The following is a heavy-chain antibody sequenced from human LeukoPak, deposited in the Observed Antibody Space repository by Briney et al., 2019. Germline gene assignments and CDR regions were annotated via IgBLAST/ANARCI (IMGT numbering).Heavy chain of an antibody. Sequence: PGRSLRLSCAASGFTFSSYAMHWVRQAPGKGLEWIGEINHSGSTNYNPSLKSRVTISVDTSKNQFSLKLSSVTAADTAVYYCARDSSSSQDSLFNGYYYYMDVWGKGTTVTVSS. CDR2: INHSGST. D-gene: IGHD6-6*01. CDR1: GFTFSSYA. J-gene: IGHJ6*03. V-gene: IGHV4-34*01. CDR3: ARDSSSSQDSLFNGYYYYMDV.